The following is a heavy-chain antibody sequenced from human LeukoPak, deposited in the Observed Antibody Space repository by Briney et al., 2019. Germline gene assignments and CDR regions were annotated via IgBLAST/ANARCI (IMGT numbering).Heavy chain of an antibody. CDR2: INTNTGNP. CDR3: ARTSVLGHQDPRGHFDY. V-gene: IGHV7-4-1*02. Sequence: ASVKVSCKASGYTFTSYAMNWVRQAPGQGLEWMGWINTNTGNPTYAQGFTGRFVFSLDTSVSTAYLQISSLKAEDTAVYYCARTSVLGHQDPRGHFDYWGQGTLVTVSS. D-gene: IGHD3-10*01. J-gene: IGHJ4*02. CDR1: GYTFTSYA.